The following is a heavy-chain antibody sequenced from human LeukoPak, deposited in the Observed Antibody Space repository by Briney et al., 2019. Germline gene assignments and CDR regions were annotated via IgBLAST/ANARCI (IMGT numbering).Heavy chain of an antibody. CDR3: ARTNLDCKNGVCYDY. D-gene: IGHD2-8*01. V-gene: IGHV1-18*01. CDR2: ISAYNGKT. Sequence: ASVKVSCKASGYTFTSYDVNWVRQAPGQGLEWMGWISAYNGKTYYAQNFQGRVTVTTDTSTSTAYMDLRSLRSDDTAVYYCARTNLDCKNGVCYDYWGQGTPVTVSS. J-gene: IGHJ4*02. CDR1: GYTFTSYD.